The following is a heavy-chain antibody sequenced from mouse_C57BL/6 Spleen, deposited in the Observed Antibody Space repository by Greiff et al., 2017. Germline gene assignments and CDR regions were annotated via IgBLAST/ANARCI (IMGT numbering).Heavy chain of an antibody. Sequence: VQLKQSGPELVKPGASVKISCKASGYSFTDYNMNWVKQSNGKSLEWIGVINPNYGTTSYNQKFKGKATLTVDQSSSTAYMQLNSLTSEDSAVYYCARRAYYSNYEAMDYWGQGTSVTVSS. CDR2: INPNYGTT. D-gene: IGHD2-5*01. J-gene: IGHJ4*01. CDR1: GYSFTDYN. V-gene: IGHV1-39*01. CDR3: ARRAYYSNYEAMDY.